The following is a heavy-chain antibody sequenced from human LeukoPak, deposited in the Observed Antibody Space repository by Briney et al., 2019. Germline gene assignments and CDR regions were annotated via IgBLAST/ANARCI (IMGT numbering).Heavy chain of an antibody. CDR2: MNPNSGNT. CDR3: ARDQDQLWFGEFYWFDP. J-gene: IGHJ5*02. Sequence: ASVKVSCKASGYTFTSYDINWVRQATGQGLEWMGWMNPNSGNTGYAQKFQGRVTMTRNTSISTAYMELSSLRSEDTAVYYCARDQDQLWFGEFYWFDPWGQGTLVTVSS. D-gene: IGHD3-10*01. V-gene: IGHV1-8*01. CDR1: GYTFTSYD.